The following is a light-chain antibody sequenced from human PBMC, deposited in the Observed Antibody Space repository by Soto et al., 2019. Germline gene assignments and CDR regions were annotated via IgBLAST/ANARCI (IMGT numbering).Light chain of an antibody. CDR3: CSYAGSYIWV. Sequence: QSALTQPRSVSGSPGQSVTISCTGTSSDVGGYNYVSWYQQHPGKAPKLMIYDVSKRPSGVPDRLSGSKSGNTASLTISGLQAEDEADYYCCSYAGSYIWVFGGGTKLTVL. J-gene: IGLJ3*02. CDR1: SSDVGGYNY. CDR2: DVS. V-gene: IGLV2-11*01.